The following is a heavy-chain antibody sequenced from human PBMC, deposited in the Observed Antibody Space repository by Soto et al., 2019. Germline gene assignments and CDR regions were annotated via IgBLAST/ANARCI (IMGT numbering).Heavy chain of an antibody. D-gene: IGHD6-19*01. V-gene: IGHV1-58*01. CDR3: AADSKGSGWYYPKPLYYYYYGMDV. J-gene: IGHJ6*02. Sequence: GASVKVSCKASGFTFTSSAVQWVRQARGQRLEWIGWIVVGSGNTNYAQKFQERVTITRDMSTSTAYMELSSLRSEDTAVYYCAADSKGSGWYYPKPLYYYYYGMDVWGQGATVTVSS. CDR1: GFTFTSSA. CDR2: IVVGSGNT.